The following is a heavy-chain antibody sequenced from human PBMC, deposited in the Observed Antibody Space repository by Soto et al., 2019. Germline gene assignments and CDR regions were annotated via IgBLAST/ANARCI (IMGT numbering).Heavy chain of an antibody. Sequence: GASVKVSCKASRVAFSKFIVTWVRQAPGLGLEWVGGIIPIFGTANYAQKCQGRVTITADESTSTSYIEVNNLGSEDTAVYCCAKVRYSSPIGYYYGMDVWGQGTTVTVSS. J-gene: IGHJ6*02. CDR2: IIPIFGTA. D-gene: IGHD6-19*01. CDR1: RVAFSKFI. CDR3: AKVRYSSPIGYYYGMDV. V-gene: IGHV1-69*13.